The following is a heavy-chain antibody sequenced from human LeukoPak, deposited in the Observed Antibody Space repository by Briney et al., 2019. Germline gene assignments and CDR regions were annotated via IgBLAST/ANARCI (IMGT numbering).Heavy chain of an antibody. J-gene: IGHJ4*02. CDR3: ARGYYDRSGSSNPFDS. CDR2: IHYTGKT. Sequence: PSETLSLTCTVSGDSISSSYWSWIRQPPGKRLEWVGYIHYTGKTNYNPSLNNRATISVDMSKSQFSLTLTSVTLADTAVYYCARGYYDRSGSSNPFDSWGQGTLVTVSA. D-gene: IGHD3-22*01. V-gene: IGHV4-59*01. CDR1: GDSISSSY.